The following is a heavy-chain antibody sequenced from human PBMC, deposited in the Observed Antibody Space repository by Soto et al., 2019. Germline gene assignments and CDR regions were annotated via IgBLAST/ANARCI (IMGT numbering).Heavy chain of an antibody. J-gene: IGHJ6*02. Sequence: GGSLRLSCAASGFTFSSYAMSWVRQAPGKGLEWVSAISGSGGSTYYADSVKGRFTISRDNSKNTLYLQMNSLRAEDTAVYYCAKSPVDDFWSGYYYYYYGMDVWGQGTTVTVSS. CDR2: ISGSGGST. D-gene: IGHD3-3*01. CDR1: GFTFSSYA. CDR3: AKSPVDDFWSGYYYYYYGMDV. V-gene: IGHV3-23*01.